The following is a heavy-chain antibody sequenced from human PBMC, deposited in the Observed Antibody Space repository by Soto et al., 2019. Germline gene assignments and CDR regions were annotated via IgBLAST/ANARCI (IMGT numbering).Heavy chain of an antibody. V-gene: IGHV1-46*03. CDR3: ASLLSGAVAGTVFDY. J-gene: IGHJ4*02. Sequence: ASVKVSCKASGYTFTSYGINWVRQAPGQGLEWMGIINPSGGSTSYAQKFQGRVTMTRDTSTSTVYMELSSLRSEDTAVYYCASLLSGAVAGTVFDYWGQGTLVTVSS. CDR2: INPSGGST. CDR1: GYTFTSYG. D-gene: IGHD6-19*01.